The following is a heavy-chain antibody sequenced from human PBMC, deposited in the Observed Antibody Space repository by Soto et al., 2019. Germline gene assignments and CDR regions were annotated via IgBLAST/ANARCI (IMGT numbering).Heavy chain of an antibody. V-gene: IGHV3-21*01. D-gene: IGHD1-20*01. CDR1: GFTFSSYS. CDR3: ARSNNWSAYGMDV. Sequence: PGGSLRLSCAASGFTFSSYSMNWVRQAPGKGLEWVSSISSSSSYIYYADSVKGRFTISRDNAKNSLYLQMNSLRAEDTAVYYCARSNNWSAYGMDVWGQGTTVSVSS. CDR2: ISSSSSYI. J-gene: IGHJ6*02.